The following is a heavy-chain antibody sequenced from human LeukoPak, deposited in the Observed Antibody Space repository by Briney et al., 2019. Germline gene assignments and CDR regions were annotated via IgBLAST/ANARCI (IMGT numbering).Heavy chain of an antibody. CDR1: GGSISSYY. CDR2: IYYTGST. CDR3: AKLRRLSPRNYDPVYYYGMDV. V-gene: IGHV4-59*08. Sequence: PSETLSLTCTVSGGSISSYYWSWIRQPPGKGLEWIGYIYYTGSTNYNPSLKSRVTISVDTSKNQFSLKLSSVTAADTAVYYCAKLRRLSPRNYDPVYYYGMDVWGQGTTVTVSS. J-gene: IGHJ6*02. D-gene: IGHD3-22*01.